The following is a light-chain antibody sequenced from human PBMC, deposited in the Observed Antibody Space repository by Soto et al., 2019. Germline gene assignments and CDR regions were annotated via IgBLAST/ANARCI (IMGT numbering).Light chain of an antibody. CDR1: QSVSSN. CDR2: GAS. CDR3: HQYKNWPQT. Sequence: ETVMTQSPATLSVSPGERVTLSCWASQSVSSNLAWYQQTPGQAPRLLIYGASTRATGIPARFSGSGSGTEFTLTIRRLQSGDFAVYYGHQYKNWPQTFGQGTKLEIK. J-gene: IGKJ2*01. V-gene: IGKV3-15*01.